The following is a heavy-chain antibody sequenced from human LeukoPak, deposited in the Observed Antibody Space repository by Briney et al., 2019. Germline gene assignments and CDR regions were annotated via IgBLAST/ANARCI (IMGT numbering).Heavy chain of an antibody. Sequence: PGGSLRLSCAASGFTFDDYGMSWVRQAPGKGLEWVSGINWNGGSTGYADSVKGRFTISRDNAKNTLYLQMNSLRAEDTAVYYCARDRGSSGWYDAFDIWGQGTMVTVSS. V-gene: IGHV3-20*04. D-gene: IGHD6-19*01. CDR3: ARDRGSSGWYDAFDI. J-gene: IGHJ3*02. CDR1: GFTFDDYG. CDR2: INWNGGST.